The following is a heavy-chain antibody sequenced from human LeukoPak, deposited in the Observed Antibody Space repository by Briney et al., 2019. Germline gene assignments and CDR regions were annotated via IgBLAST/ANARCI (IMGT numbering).Heavy chain of an antibody. D-gene: IGHD3-10*01. CDR2: IYYSGST. CDR3: ARQKRITMVRGVIFSNWFDP. CDR1: GGSISSSSYY. V-gene: IGHV4-39*01. Sequence: SETLSLTCTVSGGSISSSSYYWGWIRQPPGKGLEWIGSIYYSGSTYYNPSLNSRVTISVDTSKNQFSLKLSSVTAADTAVYYCARQKRITMVRGVIFSNWFDPWGQGTLVTVSS. J-gene: IGHJ5*02.